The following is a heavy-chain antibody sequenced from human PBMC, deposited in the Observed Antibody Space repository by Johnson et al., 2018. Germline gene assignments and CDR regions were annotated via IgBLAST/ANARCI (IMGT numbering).Heavy chain of an antibody. Sequence: VQLVESGGGLVQPGGSLRLSCVVSGFSGFTFSNYWMSWVRQAPGKGVEWVAKIKQDGSEEYYVDSGEGRFSISRDNAKNAVNLKMNSLRAEDTDVYYCSRERGCTLSNSPARAMDIWGQGTTVTVSS. CDR2: IKQDGSEE. CDR3: SRERGCTLSNSPARAMDI. CDR1: GFSGFTFSNYW. J-gene: IGHJ6*02. D-gene: IGHD2-2*01. V-gene: IGHV3-7*01.